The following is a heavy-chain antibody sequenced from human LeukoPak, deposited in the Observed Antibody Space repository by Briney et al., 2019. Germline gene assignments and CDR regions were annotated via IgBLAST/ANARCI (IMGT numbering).Heavy chain of an antibody. CDR2: IYSGGST. CDR3: AKIGVQLWLLDYYYYMDV. J-gene: IGHJ6*03. Sequence: PGGSLRLSCAASGFTVSTNYMSWVRQTPGKGLEWVSVIYSGGSTYYADSVKGRFTISRDNSKNTLYLQMNSLRAEDTAVYYCAKIGVQLWLLDYYYYMDVWGKGTTVTVSS. D-gene: IGHD5-18*01. V-gene: IGHV3-53*01. CDR1: GFTVSTNY.